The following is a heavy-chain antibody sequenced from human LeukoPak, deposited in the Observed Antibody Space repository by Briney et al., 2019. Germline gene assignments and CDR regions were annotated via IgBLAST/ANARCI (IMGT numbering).Heavy chain of an antibody. D-gene: IGHD3-10*01. Sequence: GGSLRLSCAASGFTFGSYAMSWVRQAPGKGLDWVSAISGSRDSTYYADSVKGRFTISRDNSKNTLYLQMNSLRAEDTAVYYCAKSISRLWFGELAGGWGQGTLVTVSS. CDR1: GFTFGSYA. CDR2: ISGSRDST. J-gene: IGHJ4*02. CDR3: AKSISRLWFGELAGG. V-gene: IGHV3-23*01.